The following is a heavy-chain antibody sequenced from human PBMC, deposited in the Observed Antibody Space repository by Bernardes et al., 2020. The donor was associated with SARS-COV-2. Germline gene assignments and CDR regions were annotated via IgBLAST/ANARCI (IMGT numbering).Heavy chain of an antibody. J-gene: IGHJ4*02. CDR2: ISGPGTST. Sequence: GGSRRLSCSASEFTFSNYAMHWVRQAPGKVPKSVSAISGPGTSTYYADSVKGRFTVSRDNSKNTLYLQMSSLRPEDTAVYYCVRPITHCSSTNCYEYWGQGALVTVSS. CDR3: VRPITHCSSTNCYEY. CDR1: EFTFSNYA. V-gene: IGHV3-64D*09. D-gene: IGHD2-2*01.